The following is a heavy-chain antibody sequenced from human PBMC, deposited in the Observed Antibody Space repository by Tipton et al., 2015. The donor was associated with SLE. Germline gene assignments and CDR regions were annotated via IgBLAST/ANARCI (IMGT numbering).Heavy chain of an antibody. Sequence: TLSLTCAVYGGSFSGYYWSWIRQPPGKGLEWIGEINHSGSTNYNPSFKSRVTISVDTSKNQFSLKLSSVTAADTAVYYCARGLPDFDYWGQGTLVTVSS. J-gene: IGHJ4*02. V-gene: IGHV4-34*01. CDR2: INHSGST. CDR3: ARGLPDFDY. CDR1: GGSFSGYY.